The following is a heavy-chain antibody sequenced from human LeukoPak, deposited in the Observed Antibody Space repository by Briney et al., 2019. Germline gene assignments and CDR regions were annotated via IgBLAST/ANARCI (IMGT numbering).Heavy chain of an antibody. J-gene: IGHJ6*04. CDR1: GFSFNSYG. V-gene: IGHV3-30*02. CDR3: AKDPALRFLDV. CDR2: IRYDGSSE. Sequence: GGSLRLSCSASGFSFNSYGMHWVRQTPGKGLEWATFIRYDGSSEYYADSVKGRFTISRDNSKNTLFLQMNSLKPEDTAVYYCAKDPALRFLDVWGTGTTVSVSS. D-gene: IGHD2-21*01.